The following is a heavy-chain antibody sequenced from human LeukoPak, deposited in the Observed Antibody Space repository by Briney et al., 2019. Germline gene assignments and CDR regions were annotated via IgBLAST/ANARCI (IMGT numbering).Heavy chain of an antibody. CDR2: IYYSGST. Sequence: PSETLSLTCTVSGGSISSGGYYWSWIRQHPGKGLEWIGYIYYSGSTYYNPSLKSRVTISVDTSKNQFSLKLSSVTAADTAVYYCARVVSHTKLDYWGQGTLVTVSS. J-gene: IGHJ4*02. V-gene: IGHV4-31*03. CDR1: GGSISSGGYY. CDR3: ARVVSHTKLDY.